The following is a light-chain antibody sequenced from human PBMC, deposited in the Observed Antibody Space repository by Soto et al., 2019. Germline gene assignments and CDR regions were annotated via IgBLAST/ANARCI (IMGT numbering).Light chain of an antibody. CDR2: DVT. Sequence: QSALTQPRSVSGSPGQSVTISCTGTSSDVGGYNYVSWYEQHPVKAPKLMIYDVTKRPSGVPDRFSGSKSGNTASLTISGLQAEYEADYYCCSYAGSYTWVFGTGTKVTAL. CDR3: CSYAGSYTWV. V-gene: IGLV2-11*01. J-gene: IGLJ1*01. CDR1: SSDVGGYNY.